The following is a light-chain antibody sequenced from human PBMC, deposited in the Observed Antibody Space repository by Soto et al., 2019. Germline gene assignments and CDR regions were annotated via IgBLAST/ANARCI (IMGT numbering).Light chain of an antibody. CDR1: NNDVGGYES. CDR3: RSYTSNSLYV. V-gene: IGLV2-14*01. CDR2: DVT. J-gene: IGLJ1*01. Sequence: QSVLTQPASVSGSPGQSITMSCTGTNNDVGGYESVSWYQQHPGRAPKLIIYDVTNRPSGVSGRFSGSKFGNTASLTISGLQAEDEADYYCRSYTSNSLYVFGTGTKVTVL.